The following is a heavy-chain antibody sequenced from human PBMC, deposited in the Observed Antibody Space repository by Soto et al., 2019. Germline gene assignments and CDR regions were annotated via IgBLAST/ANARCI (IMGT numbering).Heavy chain of an antibody. CDR1: GYTFRSYG. J-gene: IGHJ4*02. Sequence: EVQLLESGGGLAKPGWSLRLSCAASGYTFRSYGMMWVRQAPGKGLEWVSAISQSAGGNTYYADSVKGRFTIPRDDSENTLYRQRDSLRAEDTAQYYCAGWTYDYWGQGTQFTVSS. CDR3: AGWTYDY. CDR2: ISQSAGGNT. V-gene: IGHV3-23*01. D-gene: IGHD1-7*01.